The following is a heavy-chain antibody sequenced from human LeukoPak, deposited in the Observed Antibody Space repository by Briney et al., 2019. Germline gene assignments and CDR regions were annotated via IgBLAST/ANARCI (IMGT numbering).Heavy chain of an antibody. CDR2: ISSASSTI. CDR1: GFTFSTHT. CDR3: AREPLDY. V-gene: IGHV3-48*02. J-gene: IGHJ4*02. Sequence: QTGGSLRLSCAASGFTFSTHTMNWVRQAPGKGLEWVSSISSASSTIHYADSVKGRFTISRDNAKNSLFLQMNSLRDEDTAVYYCAREPLDYWGQGTLVTVSS.